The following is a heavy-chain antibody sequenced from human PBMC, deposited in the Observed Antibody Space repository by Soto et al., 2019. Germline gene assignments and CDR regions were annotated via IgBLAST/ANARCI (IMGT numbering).Heavy chain of an antibody. CDR1: GYTFTSYY. Sequence: QVQLVQSGAEVKKPGASVKVSCKASGYTFTSYYMHWVRQAPGQGLEWMGIINPSGGSTSYAQKFQGRVTMTRDTSTSTVYMELSSLRSEDTAVYYCARDSPGTAMAKWWAGNWFDPWGQGTLVTVSS. CDR3: ARDSPGTAMAKWWAGNWFDP. CDR2: INPSGGST. V-gene: IGHV1-46*01. D-gene: IGHD5-18*01. J-gene: IGHJ5*02.